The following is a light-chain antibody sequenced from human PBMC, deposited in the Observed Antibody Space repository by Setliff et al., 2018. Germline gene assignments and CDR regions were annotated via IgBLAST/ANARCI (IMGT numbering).Light chain of an antibody. CDR2: AAS. V-gene: IGKV1-NL1*01. J-gene: IGKJ1*01. Sequence: DIQMTQSPSSLSAAVGDRVTITCRASQDISNSLIWYQQKAGKAPNLLLYAASRLAIGVPSRFSGSGSATDFTLTISSLQPEDFATYYCQQYYSTWTFGQGTKV. CDR1: QDISNS. CDR3: QQYYSTWT.